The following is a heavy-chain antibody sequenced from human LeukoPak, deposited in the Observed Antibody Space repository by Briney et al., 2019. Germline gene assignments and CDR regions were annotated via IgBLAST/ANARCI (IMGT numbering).Heavy chain of an antibody. CDR2: ISAYSGNT. CDR1: GYTFTNYG. Sequence: GASVKVSCKASGYTFTNYGISWVRQALGQGLEWMGWISAYSGNTNSAQKLQGRVTMTTDTSTSTAYMELRSLRSDDTAVYYCARDIGVPAATYYFDYWGQGTLVTVSS. V-gene: IGHV1-18*01. J-gene: IGHJ4*02. D-gene: IGHD2-2*01. CDR3: ARDIGVPAATYYFDY.